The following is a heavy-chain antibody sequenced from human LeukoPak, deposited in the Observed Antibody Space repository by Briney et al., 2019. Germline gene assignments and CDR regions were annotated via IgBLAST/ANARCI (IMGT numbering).Heavy chain of an antibody. CDR3: ARDRSIAALPFDY. J-gene: IGHJ4*02. V-gene: IGHV4-34*01. CDR1: GGSFSGYY. Sequence: SETLSLTCAVYGGSFSGYYWSWIRQPPGKGLEWIGEINHSGSTNYNPSLKSRVTISVDTSKNQFSLKLSSVTAADTAVYYCARDRSIAALPFDYWGQGTLVTVSS. CDR2: INHSGST. D-gene: IGHD6-6*01.